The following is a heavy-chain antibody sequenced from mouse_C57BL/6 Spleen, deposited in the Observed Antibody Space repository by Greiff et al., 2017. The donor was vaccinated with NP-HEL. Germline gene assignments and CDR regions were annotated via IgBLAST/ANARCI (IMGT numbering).Heavy chain of an antibody. Sequence: VQLQESGPELVKPGASVKISCKASGYAFSSSWMNWVKQRPGKGLEWIGRIYPGDGDTNYNGKFKGKATLTADKSSSTAYMQLSSLTSEDSAVCFCARDTTVPLDYWGQGTTLTVSS. CDR1: GYAFSSSW. D-gene: IGHD1-1*01. CDR3: ARDTTVPLDY. J-gene: IGHJ2*01. V-gene: IGHV1-82*01. CDR2: IYPGDGDT.